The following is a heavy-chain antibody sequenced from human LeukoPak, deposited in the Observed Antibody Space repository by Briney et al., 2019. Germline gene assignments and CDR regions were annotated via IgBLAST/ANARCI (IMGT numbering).Heavy chain of an antibody. J-gene: IGHJ5*02. CDR1: GGTFSSYA. V-gene: IGHV1-18*01. Sequence: ASVKVSCKASGGTFSSYAISWVRQAPGQGLEWMGRISAYNGNTNYAQKLQGRVTMTTDTSTSTAYMELRSLRSDDTAVYYCARAGHSSSSHSDPWGQGTLVTVSS. D-gene: IGHD6-6*01. CDR2: ISAYNGNT. CDR3: ARAGHSSSSHSDP.